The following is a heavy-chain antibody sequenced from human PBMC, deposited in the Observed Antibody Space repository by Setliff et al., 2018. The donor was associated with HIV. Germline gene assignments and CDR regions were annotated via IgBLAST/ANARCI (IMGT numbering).Heavy chain of an antibody. Sequence: SVKVSCKASGGTFNSFAINWVRQAPGQGLEWIGKIIPIFGEANYAQKFQGRVTITADESTDTAYMELSSLRSEDTAVYYCARAQYQLLEPPTYNWFDPWGQGTLVTVSS. J-gene: IGHJ5*02. CDR1: GGTFNSFA. CDR2: IIPIFGEA. V-gene: IGHV1-69*13. D-gene: IGHD2-2*01. CDR3: ARAQYQLLEPPTYNWFDP.